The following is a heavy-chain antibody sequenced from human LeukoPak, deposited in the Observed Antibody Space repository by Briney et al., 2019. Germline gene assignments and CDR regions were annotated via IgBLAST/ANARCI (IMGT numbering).Heavy chain of an antibody. CDR1: GYTFTGYY. CDR3: ARDYYDSSGYPAY. V-gene: IGHV1-2*02. CDR2: INPNSGGT. Sequence: WASVKVSCKASGYTFTGYYMHWVRRAPGQGLEWMGWINPNSGGTNYAQKFQGRVTMTRDTSISTAYMELSRLRSDDTAVYYCARDYYDSSGYPAYWGQGTLVTVSS. D-gene: IGHD3-22*01. J-gene: IGHJ4*02.